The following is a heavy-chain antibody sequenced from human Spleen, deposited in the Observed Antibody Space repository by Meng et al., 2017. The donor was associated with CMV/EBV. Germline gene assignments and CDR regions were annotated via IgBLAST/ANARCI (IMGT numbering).Heavy chain of an antibody. D-gene: IGHD4-23*01. CDR1: GGSVSTHNYY. CDR2: MAYSGST. CDR3: VRGRGHSLFYGLDF. J-gene: IGHJ6*02. V-gene: IGHV4-61*01. Sequence: SETLSLTCTVSGGSVSTHNYYWTWIRQPPGKGFVWIGYMAYSGSTNYNPSLKSRVTISVDTSQNQFSLRLSSVTAADTAVYYCVRGRGHSLFYGLDFWGQGTTVTVSS.